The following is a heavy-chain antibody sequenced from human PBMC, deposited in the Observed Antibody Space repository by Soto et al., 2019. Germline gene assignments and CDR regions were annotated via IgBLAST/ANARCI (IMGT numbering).Heavy chain of an antibody. Sequence: GGSLRLSCAASGFTFSNAWMSWVRQAPGKGLEWVGRIKSKTDGGTTDYAAPVKGRFTISRDDSKNTLYLQMNSLKTEDTAVYYCTTAPIVLMVYAIHNFDYWGQGTLVTVSS. CDR3: TTAPIVLMVYAIHNFDY. D-gene: IGHD2-8*01. CDR1: GFTFSNAW. CDR2: IKSKTDGGTT. V-gene: IGHV3-15*01. J-gene: IGHJ4*02.